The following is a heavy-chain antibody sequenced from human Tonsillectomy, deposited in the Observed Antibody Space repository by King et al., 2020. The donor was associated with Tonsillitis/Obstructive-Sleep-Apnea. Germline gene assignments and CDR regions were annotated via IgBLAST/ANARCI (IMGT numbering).Heavy chain of an antibody. CDR2: IDSSSSYT. D-gene: IGHD5-12*01. CDR3: ARVSVASRMFDY. CDR1: KFIFSDYY. V-gene: IGHV3-11*06. Sequence: VQLVESGGGLVKPGGSLRLSCAASKFIFSDYYMSWIRQAPGKRLEWVSDIDSSSSYTNYADSVKGRFTISRDNAKKSLYLQMNSLRAEDTAVYYCARVSVASRMFDYWGQGSLVTVSS. J-gene: IGHJ4*02.